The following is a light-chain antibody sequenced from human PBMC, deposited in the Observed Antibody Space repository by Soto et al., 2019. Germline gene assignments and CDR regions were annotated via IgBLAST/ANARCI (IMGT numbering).Light chain of an antibody. CDR3: AAWADTLTDYV. Sequence: QSVLTQPPSASGTPGQRVTISCSGSSSNIGSSTVNWYQQLPGTAPKSLIYSNSQRPSGVPDRFSGSKSGTSASLAISGLQSEDEDDYYCAAWADTLTDYVFGTGTKLTVL. CDR2: SNS. J-gene: IGLJ1*01. V-gene: IGLV1-44*01. CDR1: SSNIGSST.